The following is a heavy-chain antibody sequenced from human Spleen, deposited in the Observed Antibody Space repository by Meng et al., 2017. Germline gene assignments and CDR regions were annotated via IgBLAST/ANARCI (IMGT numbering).Heavy chain of an antibody. D-gene: IGHD3-22*01. V-gene: IGHV4-39*07. CDR1: GGSISSSSYY. CDR3: ARDREPYYYDSSGYFDY. CDR2: IYYSGST. Sequence: SETLSLTCTVSGGSISSSSYYWGWIRQPPGKGLEWIGSIYYSGSTYYNPSLKSRVTISVDTSKNQFSLKLSSVTAADTAVYYCARDREPYYYDSSGYFDYWGQGTLVTVSS. J-gene: IGHJ4*02.